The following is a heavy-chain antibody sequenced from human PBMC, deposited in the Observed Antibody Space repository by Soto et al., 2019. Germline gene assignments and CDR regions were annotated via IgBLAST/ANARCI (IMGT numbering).Heavy chain of an antibody. CDR3: ARAHYGDYRYGMDV. Sequence: SETLSLTCAVSGGSISSGGYSWSWIRQPPGKGLEWIGYIYESGSTYYNPSLKSRVTISVDRSKNQFSLKLSSVTAADTAVYYCARAHYGDYRYGMDVWGQGTTVTVSS. CDR1: GGSISSGGYS. J-gene: IGHJ6*02. V-gene: IGHV4-30-2*01. CDR2: IYESGST. D-gene: IGHD4-17*01.